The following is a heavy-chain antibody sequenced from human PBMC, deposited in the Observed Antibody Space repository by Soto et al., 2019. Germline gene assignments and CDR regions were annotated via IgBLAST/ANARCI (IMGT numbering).Heavy chain of an antibody. CDR1: GLPFSSYA. J-gene: IGHJ6*02. V-gene: IGHV3-23*01. Sequence: GSLRRSCEACGLPFSSYAMRWVRPATGKGLEWVSAISGSGGSTYYADSVKGRFTISRDNSKNTLYLQMNSLRAEDTAVYYCAKDQNYYGSGSYYNFLHYYGTDVWGQGTTVTVS. D-gene: IGHD3-10*01. CDR2: ISGSGGST. CDR3: AKDQNYYGSGSYYNFLHYYGTDV.